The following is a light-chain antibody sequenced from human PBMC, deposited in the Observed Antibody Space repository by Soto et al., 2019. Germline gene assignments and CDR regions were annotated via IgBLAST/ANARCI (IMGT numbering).Light chain of an antibody. V-gene: IGLV4-69*01. CDR2: LDSDGSH. CDR1: GGHSSYA. J-gene: IGLJ2*01. Sequence: QLVLTQSPSASASLGASVKLTCTLSGGHSSYAIAWHQQQPGKGPRYLMKLDSDGSHNKGDGIPDRFAGSSSVAERYLTISSLQSEDEADYYCQTWGSGIPVVFGGGTKLTVL. CDR3: QTWGSGIPVV.